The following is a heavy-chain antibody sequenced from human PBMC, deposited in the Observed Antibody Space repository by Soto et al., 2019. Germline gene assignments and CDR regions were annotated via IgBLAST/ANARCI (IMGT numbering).Heavy chain of an antibody. CDR2: ISSGSSYI. J-gene: IGHJ4*02. Sequence: GGSLRLSCAASGFTFSSYSMNWVRQAPGKGLEWVSSISSGSSYIYYADSVKGRFTISRDNAKNSLYLQMNSLRAEDTAVYYCARAQARSQSYYFDYWGQGTLVTVSS. CDR1: GFTFSSYS. V-gene: IGHV3-21*01. CDR3: ARAQARSQSYYFDY. D-gene: IGHD1-26*01.